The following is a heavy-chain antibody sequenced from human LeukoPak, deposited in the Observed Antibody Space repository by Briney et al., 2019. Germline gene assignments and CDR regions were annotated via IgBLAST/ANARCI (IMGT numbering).Heavy chain of an antibody. CDR1: GFTFSNAW. V-gene: IGHV3-15*01. Sequence: GGSLRLSCAAPGFTFSNAWMSWVRQAPGNGLEWVGRIKSETDGGTTDYAAPVKGRFTISRDDSKNTLYLQMNSLKTEDTAVYYCTTGHRYGSGSYWGQGTLVTVSS. CDR2: IKSETDGGTT. D-gene: IGHD3-10*01. J-gene: IGHJ4*02. CDR3: TTGHRYGSGSY.